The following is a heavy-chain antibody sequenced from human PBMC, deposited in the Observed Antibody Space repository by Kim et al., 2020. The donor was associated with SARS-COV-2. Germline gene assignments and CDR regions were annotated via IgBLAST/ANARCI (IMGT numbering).Heavy chain of an antibody. Sequence: GGSLRLSCAASGFTFSSYAMSWFRQAPGKGLEWVSAISGSGGSTYYADSVKGRFTISRDNSKNTLYLQMNSLRAEDTAVYYCAKANLLSIAAAGTGFDPWGQGTLVTVSS. V-gene: IGHV3-23*01. J-gene: IGHJ5*02. CDR1: GFTFSSYA. CDR2: ISGSGGST. D-gene: IGHD6-13*01. CDR3: AKANLLSIAAAGTGFDP.